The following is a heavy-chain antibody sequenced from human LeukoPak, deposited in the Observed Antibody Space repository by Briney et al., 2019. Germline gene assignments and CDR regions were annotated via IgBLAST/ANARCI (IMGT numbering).Heavy chain of an antibody. D-gene: IGHD5-12*01. V-gene: IGHV3-64*01. CDR2: ISSNGGST. CDR1: GFTFSSYA. Sequence: GGSLRLSCAASGFTFSSYAMHWVRQAPGKGLEYVSAISSNGGSTYYANSVKGRFTISRDNSKNTLYLQINSLRADDTAVYYCARSAAAGRIVATFGYWGQGTLVIVSS. CDR3: ARSAAAGRIVATFGY. J-gene: IGHJ4*02.